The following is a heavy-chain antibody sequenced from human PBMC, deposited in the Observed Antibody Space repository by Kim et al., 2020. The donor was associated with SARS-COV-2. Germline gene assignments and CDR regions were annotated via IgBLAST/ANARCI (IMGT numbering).Heavy chain of an antibody. CDR3: AKDYDYDFWSGYIDY. Sequence: GGSLRLSCAASGFTFSSYGMHWVRQAPGKGLGWVAVISYDGSNKYYADSVKGRFTISRDNSKNTLYLQMNSRRAEDTAVYYCAKDYDYDFWSGYIDYWGQGTLVTVSS. J-gene: IGHJ4*02. V-gene: IGHV3-30*18. CDR2: ISYDGSNK. D-gene: IGHD3-3*01. CDR1: GFTFSSYG.